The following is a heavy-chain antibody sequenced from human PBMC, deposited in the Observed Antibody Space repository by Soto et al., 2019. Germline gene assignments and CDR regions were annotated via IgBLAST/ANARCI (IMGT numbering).Heavy chain of an antibody. CDR1: GYTFTSYG. Sequence: QVQLVQSGAEVKKPGASVKVSCKASGYTFTSYGISWVRQAPGQGLEWMGWISAYNGNTNYAQKRQGRVTMTTDTSTSTAYMELRSLRSDDTAVYYCARELTAPYCSGGSCYYFDYWGQGTLVTVSS. D-gene: IGHD2-15*01. V-gene: IGHV1-18*01. J-gene: IGHJ4*02. CDR3: ARELTAPYCSGGSCYYFDY. CDR2: ISAYNGNT.